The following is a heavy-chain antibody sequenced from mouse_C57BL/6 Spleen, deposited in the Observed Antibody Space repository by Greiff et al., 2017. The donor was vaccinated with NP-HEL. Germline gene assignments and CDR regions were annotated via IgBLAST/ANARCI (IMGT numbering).Heavy chain of an antibody. J-gene: IGHJ4*01. CDR1: GYAFSSSW. V-gene: IGHV1-82*01. Sequence: QVQLQQSGPELVKPGASVKISCKASGYAFSSSWMNWVKQRPGKGLEWIGRIYPGDGDTNYNGKFKGKATLTADKSSSTAYMQLSSLTSEDSAVYFCARYWGLRAMDYWGQGTSVTVSS. CDR3: ARYWGLRAMDY. CDR2: IYPGDGDT. D-gene: IGHD3-1*01.